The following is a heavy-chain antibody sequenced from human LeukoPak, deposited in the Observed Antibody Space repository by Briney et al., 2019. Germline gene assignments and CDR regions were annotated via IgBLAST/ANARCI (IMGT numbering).Heavy chain of an antibody. V-gene: IGHV3-53*01. CDR2: IYGGGDT. D-gene: IGHD1-26*01. Sequence: PGGSLRLSRAVSGFTVSSNYMSWVRQAPGKGLEWVSVIYGGGDTHYADSVKGRFTISRDNSKNTVYLQMNSLTAEDTAVYYCARDGDSGSYSTFDYWGQGTLVTVSS. CDR3: ARDGDSGSYSTFDY. J-gene: IGHJ4*02. CDR1: GFTVSSNY.